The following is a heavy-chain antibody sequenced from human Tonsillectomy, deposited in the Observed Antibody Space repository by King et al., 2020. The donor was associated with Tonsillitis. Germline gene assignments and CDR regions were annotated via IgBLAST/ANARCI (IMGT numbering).Heavy chain of an antibody. V-gene: IGHV4-39*01. D-gene: IGHD6-19*01. CDR2: IYYSGSP. CDR3: VRPYSSGWYAWFDP. CDR1: GGSISSSSYY. J-gene: IGHJ5*02. Sequence: QLQESGPGLVKPSETLSLTCTVSGGSISSSSYYWGWIRQPPGKGLEWIGSIYYSGSPYYNPSLKSRDPISVDTSKNQFSLKLSSVTAADTAVYYCVRPYSSGWYAWFDPWGQGTQVTVSS.